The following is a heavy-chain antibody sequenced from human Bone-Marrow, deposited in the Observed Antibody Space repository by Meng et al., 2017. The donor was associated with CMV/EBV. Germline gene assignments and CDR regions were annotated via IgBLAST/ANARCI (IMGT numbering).Heavy chain of an antibody. V-gene: IGHV3-30*02. Sequence: GGSLRLSCAASGFTFSNAWMSWVRQAPGKGLEWVAFIRYDGSNKYYADSVKGRFTISRDNSKNTLYLQMNSLRAEDTAVYYCAKDSGSAAIHGWYFDLWGRGTLVTVSS. CDR2: IRYDGSNK. J-gene: IGHJ2*01. CDR3: AKDSGSAAIHGWYFDL. D-gene: IGHD2-2*02. CDR1: GFTFSNAW.